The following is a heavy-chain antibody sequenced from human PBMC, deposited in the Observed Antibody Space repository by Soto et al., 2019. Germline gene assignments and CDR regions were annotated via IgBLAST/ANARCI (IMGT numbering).Heavy chain of an antibody. CDR1: GGSMTSYQ. CDR3: GRGIFETIYENPRLYDCNIDV. Sequence: SETLSLTCTVSGGSMTSYQWTWVRQSPGKGLEWIGFIYYSGRATYNPSLTGRVTMSVDTSKSQFSLNLDSVTAADTAVYYCGRGIFETIYENPRLYDCNIDVWGKGTTVTVSS. CDR2: IYYSGRA. D-gene: IGHD3-3*01. J-gene: IGHJ6*04. V-gene: IGHV4-59*01.